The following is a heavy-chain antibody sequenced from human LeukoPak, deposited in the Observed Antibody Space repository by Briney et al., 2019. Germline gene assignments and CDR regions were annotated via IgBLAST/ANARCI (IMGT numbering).Heavy chain of an antibody. V-gene: IGHV4-61*02. CDR2: IYASGNT. CDR3: ARDQAVTHAGRNAFDI. J-gene: IGHJ3*02. D-gene: IGHD4-11*01. CDR1: GGFITSDNYY. Sequence: SETLSLTCTVSGGFITSDNYYWSWIRQPAGKGLEWIGRIYASGNTNYNPSLKSRITISVDTSKNQFSLKLSSVTAADTAVYFCARDQAVTHAGRNAFDIWGQGTMVTVSS.